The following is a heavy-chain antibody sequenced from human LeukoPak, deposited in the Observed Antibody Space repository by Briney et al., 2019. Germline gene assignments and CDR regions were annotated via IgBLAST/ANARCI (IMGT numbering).Heavy chain of an antibody. J-gene: IGHJ3*02. Sequence: PSETLSLTCTVSGASFSSYYWSWIRQPAGKGLEWIGRIYTIGSTNYTPSLKSRVTMSVDTSKNQFSLRLSSVSAADTALYYCTRDNGGDWYAFDIWGRGTVVTVSS. CDR3: TRDNGGDWYAFDI. CDR1: GASFSSYY. CDR2: IYTIGST. D-gene: IGHD2-21*02. V-gene: IGHV4-4*07.